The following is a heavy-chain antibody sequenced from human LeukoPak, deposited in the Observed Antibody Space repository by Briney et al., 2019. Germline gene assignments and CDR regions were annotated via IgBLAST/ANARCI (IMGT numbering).Heavy chain of an antibody. D-gene: IGHD6-13*01. J-gene: IGHJ3*02. Sequence: PGRSLRLSCAASGFTFSSYAMSWVRQAPGKGLEWVSAISGSGGSTYYADSVKGRFTISRDNSKNTLYLQMNSLRAEDTAVYYCAKAIAAAGRNGHAFDIWGQGTMVTVSS. CDR2: ISGSGGST. V-gene: IGHV3-23*01. CDR1: GFTFSSYA. CDR3: AKAIAAAGRNGHAFDI.